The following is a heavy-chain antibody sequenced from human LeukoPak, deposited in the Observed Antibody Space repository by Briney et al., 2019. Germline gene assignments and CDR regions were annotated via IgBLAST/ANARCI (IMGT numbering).Heavy chain of an antibody. CDR2: IDPSDSYN. J-gene: IGHJ4*02. CDR1: GDNFTNYW. V-gene: IGHV5-10-1*01. D-gene: IGHD6-6*01. Sequence: GESPRIYRKGSGDNFTNYWISRVHQMPSKGLERMGTIDPSDSYNNYSPSLKGHVTISADQSISTAYLQWSSLKASDTAMYYCARAYSRSRFDYWGQGTLVIVSS. CDR3: ARAYSRSRFDY.